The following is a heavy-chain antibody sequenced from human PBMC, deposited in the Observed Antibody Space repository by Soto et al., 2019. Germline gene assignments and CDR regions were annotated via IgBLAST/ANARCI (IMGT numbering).Heavy chain of an antibody. J-gene: IGHJ4*02. V-gene: IGHV3-23*01. D-gene: IGHD7-27*01. CDR1: GFTFSSYT. CDR3: ARGWGIAY. Sequence: EVQLLESGGGLVEPGGSRRLSCAASGFTFSSYTMSWVRQAPGKGLEWVSTISGSGSSTYSADSVKGRFTISRDNSKNPLYLKMNSRRVEDTPIFSCARGWGIAYWGRGPRVPVSS. CDR2: ISGSGSST.